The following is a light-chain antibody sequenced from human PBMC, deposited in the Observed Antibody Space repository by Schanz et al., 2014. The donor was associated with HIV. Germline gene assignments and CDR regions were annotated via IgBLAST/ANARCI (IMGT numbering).Light chain of an antibody. CDR3: GSFTTSSTWV. CDR2: DVT. J-gene: IGLJ3*02. Sequence: QSALTQPASVSGSPGQSITISCTGDSSDVGGYDYVSWYQQHPGKAPKLIIYDVTDRPSGVSFRFYGSKSGNTASLTISGLQSEDEAFYYCGSFTTSSTWVFGGGTKLTVL. CDR1: SSDVGGYDY. V-gene: IGLV2-14*03.